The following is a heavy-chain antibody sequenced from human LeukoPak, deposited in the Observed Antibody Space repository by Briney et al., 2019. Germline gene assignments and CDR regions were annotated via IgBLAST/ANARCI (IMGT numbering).Heavy chain of an antibody. J-gene: IGHJ5*02. CDR3: AKDLKRWQQLRGFDP. Sequence: PGGSLRLSCAASGFTFSSYAMSWVRQAPGKGLEWVSAISGSGGSTYYADSVKGRFTISRDNSKNTLYLQMNSLRAEDTAVYYCAKDLKRWQQLRGFDPWGQGTLVTVSS. CDR2: ISGSGGST. D-gene: IGHD6-13*01. V-gene: IGHV3-23*01. CDR1: GFTFSSYA.